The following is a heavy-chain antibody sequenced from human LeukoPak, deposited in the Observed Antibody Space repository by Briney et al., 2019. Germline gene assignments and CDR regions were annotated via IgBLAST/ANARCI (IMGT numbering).Heavy chain of an antibody. CDR3: ARRRYYDSTGYLD. V-gene: IGHV4-39*01. CDR2: IYYTGRT. CDR1: GGYISSSSYY. Sequence: PSETLSLTCSVSGGYISSSSYYWGWIRQPPGKGLEWIGDIYYTGRTYYNSSLKSLLTVSIYTSKNQFSLKLASLTAADTGVYYCARRRYYDSTGYLDWGQGTLVTVSS. D-gene: IGHD3-22*01. J-gene: IGHJ4*02.